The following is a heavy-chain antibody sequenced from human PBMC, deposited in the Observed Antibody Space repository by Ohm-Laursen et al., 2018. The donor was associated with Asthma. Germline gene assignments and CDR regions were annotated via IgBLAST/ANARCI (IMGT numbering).Heavy chain of an antibody. V-gene: IGHV4-59*12. J-gene: IGHJ5*02. CDR3: GRGSFYYESTGYYFFDH. CDR1: GGSISSYY. Sequence: SDTLSLTCAVSGGSISSYYWGWIRQPPGKGLEWIGYIYSTGSTNYNPSLESRVTISIDTSTNQFSLQLTSVTAADTGVYYWGRGSFYYESTGYYFFDHWGRGTLVTVSS. CDR2: IYSTGST. D-gene: IGHD3-22*01.